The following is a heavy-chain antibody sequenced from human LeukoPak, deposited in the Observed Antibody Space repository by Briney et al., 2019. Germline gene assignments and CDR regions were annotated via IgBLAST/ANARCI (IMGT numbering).Heavy chain of an antibody. D-gene: IGHD3-22*01. CDR1: GGSISSSNW. J-gene: IGHJ4*02. Sequence: PSETLSLTCAVSGGSISSSNWWSWVRPPPGKALEWIGEIYHSGSTNYNPSLKSRVTISVDKSKNQFSLKLSSVTAADTAVYYCALSPLDYYDSSGYYRREVDYWGQGTLVTVSS. CDR3: ALSPLDYYDSSGYYRREVDY. V-gene: IGHV4-4*02. CDR2: IYHSGST.